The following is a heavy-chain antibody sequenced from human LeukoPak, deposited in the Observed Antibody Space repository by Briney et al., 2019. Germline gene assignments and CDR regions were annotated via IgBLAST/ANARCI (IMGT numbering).Heavy chain of an antibody. V-gene: IGHV3-21*01. J-gene: IGHJ3*02. CDR2: ISSSSSYI. CDR1: GFTFGSYS. Sequence: GGSLRLSCAASGFTFGSYSMNWVRQAPGKGLEWVSSISSSSSYIYYADSVKGRFTISRDNAKNSLYLQMNSLRAEDTAVYYCARPKQVGATADAFDIWGQGTMVTVSS. D-gene: IGHD1-26*01. CDR3: ARPKQVGATADAFDI.